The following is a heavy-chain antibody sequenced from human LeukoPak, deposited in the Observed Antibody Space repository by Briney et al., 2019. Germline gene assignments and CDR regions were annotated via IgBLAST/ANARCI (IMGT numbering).Heavy chain of an antibody. D-gene: IGHD5-24*01. CDR3: ASGSLGDGYGVGDYYQYMDV. J-gene: IGHJ6*03. V-gene: IGHV1-69*05. Sequence: SVKVSCMASGGTFNSYAISWVRQAPRQGLEWMGGIMPLFGTANYAQEFQGRVTFTTDESASTAYMEVSSLRSEDTAVYYCASGSLGDGYGVGDYYQYMDVWGKGTTVTVSS. CDR1: GGTFNSYA. CDR2: IMPLFGTA.